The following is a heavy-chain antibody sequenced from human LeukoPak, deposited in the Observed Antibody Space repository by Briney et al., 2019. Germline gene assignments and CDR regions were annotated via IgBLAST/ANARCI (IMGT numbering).Heavy chain of an antibody. CDR2: ISGSSTTI. CDR3: ARGHYSSWYLLLDY. D-gene: IGHD6-13*01. J-gene: IGHJ4*02. V-gene: IGHV3-48*02. Sequence: GGSLRLSCAASGFTFSSYSMNWVRQAPGKGLEWVSYISGSSTTITYADSVKGRFTIPRDNAKNSLYLQMNSLRDEDTAVYYCARGHYSSWYLLLDYWGQGTLVTVSS. CDR1: GFTFSSYS.